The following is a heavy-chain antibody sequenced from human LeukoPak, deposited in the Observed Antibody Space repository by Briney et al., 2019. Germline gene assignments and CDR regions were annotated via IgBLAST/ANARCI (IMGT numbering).Heavy chain of an antibody. CDR1: GYTFTGYY. CDR3: ARDTYSSGWYDY. CDR2: INPNSGGT. V-gene: IGHV1-2*02. Sequence: ASVKVSCKASGYTFTGYYMHWVRQAPGQGLEWIGWINPNSGGTNYAQKFQGRVTMTRDTSISTAYMELSRLRSDDTAVYYCARDTYSSGWYDYWGQGTLVTVSS. J-gene: IGHJ4*02. D-gene: IGHD6-19*01.